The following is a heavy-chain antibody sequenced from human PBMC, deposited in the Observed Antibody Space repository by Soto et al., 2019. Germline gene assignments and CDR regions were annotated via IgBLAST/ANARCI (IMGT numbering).Heavy chain of an antibody. D-gene: IGHD6-19*01. CDR3: ARESQSSGWSWFDY. CDR2: INPSGGGT. V-gene: IGHV1-46*01. Sequence: QVQLVQSGAEVKKPGASVKVSCKASGYTFTNYYIHWVRQAPGQGLEWMGMINPSGGGTSYTRRFQGRVTLTRNTSTSTVYMELSSLRSEDTAVYYCARESQSSGWSWFDYWGQGTLVTVSS. CDR1: GYTFTNYY. J-gene: IGHJ4*02.